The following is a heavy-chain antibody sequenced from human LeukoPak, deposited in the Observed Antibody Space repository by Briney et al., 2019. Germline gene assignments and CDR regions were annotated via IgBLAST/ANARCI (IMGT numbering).Heavy chain of an antibody. J-gene: IGHJ4*02. D-gene: IGHD3-10*01. CDR1: GYPFSAHF. CDR2: IDTTTGNP. V-gene: IGHV7-4-1*02. Sequence: ASVKVSCTASGYPFSAHFLNWVRQAPGQGLEWMGNIDTTTGNPRYAQDFTGRFVFSLDTSVSTAYLQITSLKADDTAAYYCVRGTPTPGMDYWGQGTQVTVSS. CDR3: VRGTPTPGMDY.